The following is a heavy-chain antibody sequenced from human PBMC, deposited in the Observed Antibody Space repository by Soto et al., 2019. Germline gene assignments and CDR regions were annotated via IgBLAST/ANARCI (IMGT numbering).Heavy chain of an antibody. CDR3: TSARSSVEPGGFVEY. V-gene: IGHV3-7*03. D-gene: IGHD1-1*01. CDR2: IKQDGSQR. Sequence: EVQLEASGGGLVQPGGSLRLSCTASKFFISNYWMSWVRQAPGKGLEWVANIKQDGSQRRYVDSVKGRFTISRDNGKNSVDLQMNSLRAEDTAVYYCTSARSSVEPGGFVEYWGQGTLVTVSS. J-gene: IGHJ4*02. CDR1: KFFISNYW.